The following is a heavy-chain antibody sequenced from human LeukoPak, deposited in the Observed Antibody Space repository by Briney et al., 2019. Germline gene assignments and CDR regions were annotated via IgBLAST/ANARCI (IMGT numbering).Heavy chain of an antibody. J-gene: IGHJ3*02. V-gene: IGHV3-74*01. CDR3: ARRRPGFFALDI. CDR2: ISVDGTTT. CDR1: GFTFSSYW. Sequence: PGGSLRLSCAASGFTFSSYWMCWVRQGPGEGLVWVSRISVDGTTTTYADSVRGGFTVSRENAKNTLYLQMNSLRAEDTGVYYCARRRPGFFALDIWGQGTMVTVSS.